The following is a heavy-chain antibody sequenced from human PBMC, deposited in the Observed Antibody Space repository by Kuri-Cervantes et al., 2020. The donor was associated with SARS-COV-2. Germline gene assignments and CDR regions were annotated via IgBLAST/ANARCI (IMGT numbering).Heavy chain of an antibody. CDR3: ARGAGPDYDFWSGYYYYYYYHMDV. CDR1: GFTFDDYA. D-gene: IGHD3-3*01. J-gene: IGHJ6*03. Sequence: GGSLRLSCAASGFTFDDYAMHWVRQAPGKGLEWVSGISWDSGSIGYADSVKGRFTISRDNAKNSLYLQMNSLRAEDTALYYCARGAGPDYDFWSGYYYYYYYHMDVWGKGTTVTVSS. V-gene: IGHV3-9*01. CDR2: ISWDSGSI.